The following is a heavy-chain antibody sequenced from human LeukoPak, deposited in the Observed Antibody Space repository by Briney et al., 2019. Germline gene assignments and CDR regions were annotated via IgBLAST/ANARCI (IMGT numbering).Heavy chain of an antibody. CDR1: GDSISSYS. CDR3: ARSGMPSAFDY. J-gene: IGHJ4*02. CDR2: IYYSGST. V-gene: IGHV4-59*01. Sequence: SETLSLTCTVSGDSISSYSWSWIRQPPGKGLEWIGYIYYSGSTNYNPSLKSRVTISVDTSKNQFSLKLSSVTAADTAVYYCARSGMPSAFDYWGQGTLVTVSS. D-gene: IGHD3-10*01.